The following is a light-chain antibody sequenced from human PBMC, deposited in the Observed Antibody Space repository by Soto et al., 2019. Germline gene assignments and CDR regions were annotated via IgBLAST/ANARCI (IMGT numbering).Light chain of an antibody. J-gene: IGLJ1*01. CDR2: EVS. CDR1: SSDVGGYNY. Sequence: QSALTQPPSASGSPGQSVTISCTGTSSDVGGYNYVSWYQQHPGKAPKLMIYEVSKRPSGVPDRFSGSKSGNTASLTVSRLQAEDEADYYCSSYAGSNNPYVFGTGTKLTVL. V-gene: IGLV2-8*01. CDR3: SSYAGSNNPYV.